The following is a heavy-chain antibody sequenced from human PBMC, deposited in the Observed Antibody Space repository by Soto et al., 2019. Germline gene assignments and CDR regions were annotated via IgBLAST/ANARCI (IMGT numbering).Heavy chain of an antibody. D-gene: IGHD1-1*01. CDR3: ASSWNAPSYYYYDGMDV. CDR2: IIPIFGTA. CDR1: GGTFSSYA. J-gene: IGHJ6*02. V-gene: IGHV1-69*06. Sequence: QVQLVQSGAEVKKPGSSVKVSCKASGGTFSSYAISWVRQAPGQGLEWMGGIIPIFGTANYAQKFQGRVTITADKSTSTAYMELSSLRSEDTAVYYCASSWNAPSYYYYDGMDVWGQGTTVTVSS.